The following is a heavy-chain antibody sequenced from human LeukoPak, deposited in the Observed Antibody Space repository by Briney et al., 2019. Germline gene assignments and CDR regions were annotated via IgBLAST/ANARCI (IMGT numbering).Heavy chain of an antibody. CDR1: GYTLNSYG. D-gene: IGHD1-26*01. V-gene: IGHV1-18*01. CDR2: ITAYKGNT. CDR3: ARGHRLVRATSIDYFDY. J-gene: IGHJ4*02. Sequence: ASVKISCKASGYTLNSYGISWVRQAPGQGLELMGCITAYKGNTNYAQKIQGRVTMSTDTSTSTAYMELRSLRSDDTAVYYCARGHRLVRATSIDYFDYWGQGTLVTVSS.